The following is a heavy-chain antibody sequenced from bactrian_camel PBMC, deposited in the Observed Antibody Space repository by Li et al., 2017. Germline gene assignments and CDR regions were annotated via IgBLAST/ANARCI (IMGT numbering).Heavy chain of an antibody. CDR1: GFTCDEARRDDCD. Sequence: DVQLVESGGGSVQAGGSLRLSCTAPGFTCDEARRDDCDMGWYRQSTGDQDVCDLVSRIRSDGSTYYSDSVKGRFTISRANDKNTVILQMNSPQPNDTAVYYCAARGLTVRRLCFVGNLWGKGTQVT. V-gene: IGHV3S66*01. J-gene: IGHJ4*01. CDR2: IRSDGST. CDR3: AARGLTVRRLCFVGNL. D-gene: IGHD4*01.